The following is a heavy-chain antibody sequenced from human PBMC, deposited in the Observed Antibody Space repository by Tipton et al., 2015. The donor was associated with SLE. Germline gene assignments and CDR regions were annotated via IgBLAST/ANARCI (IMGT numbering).Heavy chain of an antibody. CDR2: ISATGGST. CDR1: GFTFSDYW. J-gene: IGHJ4*02. D-gene: IGHD3-10*01. CDR3: AKETRAVPDYLDN. Sequence: SLRLSCAASGFTFSDYWMRWVRQAPGKGLEWVSTISATGGSTYYADSLRGRFTISRDNSKNTLYLQINNLRDDDTAVYYCAKETRAVPDYLDNWGQGTLVTVSS. V-gene: IGHV3-23*01.